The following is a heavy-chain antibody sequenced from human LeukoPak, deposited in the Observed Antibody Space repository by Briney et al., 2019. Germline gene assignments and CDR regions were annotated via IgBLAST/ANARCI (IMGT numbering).Heavy chain of an antibody. D-gene: IGHD3-10*01. CDR2: IYTSGST. CDR1: GGSISSYY. J-gene: IGHJ4*02. V-gene: IGHV4-4*07. Sequence: SETLSLTCTVSGGSISSYYWIWLRQPAGKGLEWIGRIYTSGSTNDNPSLTSRVTMSVHTSKTQFSLKLSSVTAADTAVYYCAREGIMGKPRTPLVRGIYRIFDYWGQGTLVTVSS. CDR3: AREGIMGKPRTPLVRGIYRIFDY.